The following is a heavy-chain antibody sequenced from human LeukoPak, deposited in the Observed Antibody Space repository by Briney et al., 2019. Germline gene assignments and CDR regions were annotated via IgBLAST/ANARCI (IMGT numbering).Heavy chain of an antibody. CDR3: ARGPGGRRGYYPLEDSYYYYYMDV. Sequence: PGGSLRLSCAASGFTVSSNYMSWVRQAPGKGLEWVSVIYSGGSTYYADSVKGRFTISRDNSKNTLYLQMNSLRAEDTAVYYCARGPGGRRGYYPLEDSYYYYYMDVWGKGTTVTVSS. D-gene: IGHD3-22*01. J-gene: IGHJ6*03. CDR1: GFTVSSNY. V-gene: IGHV3-53*01. CDR2: IYSGGST.